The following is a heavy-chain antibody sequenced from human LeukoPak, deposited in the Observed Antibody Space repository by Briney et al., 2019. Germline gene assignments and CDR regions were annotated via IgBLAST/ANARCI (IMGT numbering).Heavy chain of an antibody. CDR2: ISSSGSTI. V-gene: IGHV3-48*03. J-gene: IGHJ4*02. Sequence: PGGSLRLSCAASGFTFSSYEMNWVRQAPGKGLEWVSYISSSGSTIYYADSVKGRFTISRDNAKNSLYLQMNSLRAEDTAVYYCARRNYGTDDYWGQGTLVTVSS. CDR1: GFTFSSYE. CDR3: ARRNYGTDDY. D-gene: IGHD4-17*01.